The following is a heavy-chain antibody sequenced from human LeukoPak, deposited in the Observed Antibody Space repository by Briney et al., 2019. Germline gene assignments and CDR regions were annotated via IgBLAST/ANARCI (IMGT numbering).Heavy chain of an antibody. J-gene: IGHJ3*02. CDR2: ISGSGGST. Sequence: GGSLRLSCAASGFTFSSYAMSWVRQAPGKGPEWVSAISGSGGSTYYADSVKGRFTISRDNSKNTLYLQMNSLRAEDTAVYYCAKDPRGMTMGHAFDIWGQGTMVTVSS. D-gene: IGHD4/OR15-4a*01. CDR1: GFTFSSYA. CDR3: AKDPRGMTMGHAFDI. V-gene: IGHV3-23*01.